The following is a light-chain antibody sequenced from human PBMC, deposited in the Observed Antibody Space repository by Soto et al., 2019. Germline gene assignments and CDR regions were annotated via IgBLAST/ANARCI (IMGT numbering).Light chain of an antibody. CDR1: QSVSSN. CDR2: GAS. V-gene: IGKV3-15*01. J-gene: IGKJ1*01. Sequence: EIVMTQSPATLSVSPGERATLSCRASQSVSSNLAWYQQKPGQAPRVLIYGASIRATGIPARFSGSGSGTEFTLTISSLQSVDFAVYYCQHYNNWPRTFGQGTKVEIK. CDR3: QHYNNWPRT.